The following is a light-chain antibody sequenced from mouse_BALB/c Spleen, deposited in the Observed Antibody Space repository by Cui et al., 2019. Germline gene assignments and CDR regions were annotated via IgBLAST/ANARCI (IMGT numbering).Light chain of an antibody. CDR3: LQYDEFPPT. CDR2: RAN. CDR1: QDINSY. V-gene: IGKV14-111*01. J-gene: IGKJ1*01. Sequence: DIKMTQSPSSMYTSIGERVTITCKASQDINSYLSWFQQKPGKSPKTLIYRANRLVDGVPSRFSGSGSGRDYSLTISSLEYEDMGIYYCLQYDEFPPTFGGGTKLEIK.